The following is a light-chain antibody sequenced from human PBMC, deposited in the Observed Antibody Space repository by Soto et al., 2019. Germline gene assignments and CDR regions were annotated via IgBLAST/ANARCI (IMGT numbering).Light chain of an antibody. Sequence: EIVLTQSPATLSLSPGERATLSCRASQTVSSYLAWYQQKSGQPPRLLLYDTSNRATGIPARFSGSGSGTDFTLTISSLDPEDFAVYYCQQRSNWPITFGQGTRLEIK. CDR2: DTS. J-gene: IGKJ5*01. V-gene: IGKV3-11*01. CDR3: QQRSNWPIT. CDR1: QTVSSY.